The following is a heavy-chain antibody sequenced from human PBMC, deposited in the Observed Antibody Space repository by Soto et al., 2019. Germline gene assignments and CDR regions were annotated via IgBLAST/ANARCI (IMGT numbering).Heavy chain of an antibody. CDR1: GGTFSSYA. J-gene: IGHJ4*02. CDR2: IIPIFGTA. D-gene: IGHD1-7*01. Sequence: SVKVSCKASGGTFSSYAISWVRQAPGQGLEWMGGIIPIFGTANYAQKFQGRVTITADESTSTAYMELSSLRSEDTAVYYCARGPKWNFPRNRFDYCGQGPLVTVYS. CDR3: ARGPKWNFPRNRFDY. V-gene: IGHV1-69*13.